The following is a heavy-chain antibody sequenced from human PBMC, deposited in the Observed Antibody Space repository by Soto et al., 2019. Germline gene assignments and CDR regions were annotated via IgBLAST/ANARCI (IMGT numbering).Heavy chain of an antibody. D-gene: IGHD3-16*02. CDR3: ARYGYDYVWASYRHYYYYYYGMDV. J-gene: IGHJ6*02. CDR1: GGTFSSYA. Sequence: SVKVSCKASGGTFSSYAISWVRQAPGQGLEWMGGIIPIFGTANYAQKFQGRVTITADESTSTAYMELSSLRSEDTAVYYCARYGYDYVWASYRHYYYYYYGMDVWGQGTTVTVSS. CDR2: IIPIFGTA. V-gene: IGHV1-69*13.